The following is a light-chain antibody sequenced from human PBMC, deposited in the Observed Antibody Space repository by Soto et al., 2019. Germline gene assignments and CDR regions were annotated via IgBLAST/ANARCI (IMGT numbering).Light chain of an antibody. CDR3: QSYDSARWS. Sequence: DIQLTQSPSFMSASVGDRVTITCRASQTVSSYLAWYQQKSGKVPNLLIYAASTLRSGVPSRFSGSGSGTDFTLTISSLQPEDVATYYCQSYDSARWSFGQGTKVEIK. V-gene: IGKV1-27*01. CDR2: AAS. CDR1: QTVSSY. J-gene: IGKJ1*01.